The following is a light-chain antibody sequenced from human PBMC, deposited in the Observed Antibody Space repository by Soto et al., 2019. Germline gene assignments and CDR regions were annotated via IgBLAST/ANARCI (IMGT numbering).Light chain of an antibody. Sequence: QSVLTQPPSVSGAPGQRVTISCTGSTSNIGAGYGVHWYQHLPGTAPKLLMYGNSIRPSGVPDRFSGSKSGTSASLAITGLQADDEADYYCHSYDSSLTDVVFGGGTKLTVL. V-gene: IGLV1-40*01. CDR2: GNS. J-gene: IGLJ2*01. CDR1: TSNIGAGYG. CDR3: HSYDSSLTDVV.